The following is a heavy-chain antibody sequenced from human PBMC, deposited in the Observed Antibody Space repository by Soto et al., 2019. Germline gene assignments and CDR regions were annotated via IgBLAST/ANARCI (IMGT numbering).Heavy chain of an antibody. D-gene: IGHD3-22*01. CDR1: GFTFSSYA. CDR2: ISYDGSNK. CDR3: ARDKSYYYDSSGYYGPDAFDI. Sequence: PGGSLRLSCAASGFTFSSYAMHWVRQAPGKGLEWVAVISYDGSNKYYADSVKGRFTISRDNSKNTLYLQMNSLRAEDTAVYYCARDKSYYYDSSGYYGPDAFDIWGQGTMVTVSS. J-gene: IGHJ3*02. V-gene: IGHV3-30-3*01.